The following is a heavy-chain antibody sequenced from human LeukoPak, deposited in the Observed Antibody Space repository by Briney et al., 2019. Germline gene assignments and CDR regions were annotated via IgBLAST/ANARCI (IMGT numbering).Heavy chain of an antibody. J-gene: IGHJ2*01. CDR1: GYTYTRYR. CDR3: ARVDVVVVAATRFGLWYFDL. Sequence: GSDTGSCKASGYTYTRYRFSWVRQASGQGREGMGCTSAYTGNTNYPQKLRGRVILPIDTDTSTPYLEPRKLRSDDTAVYYCARVDVVVVAATRFGLWYFDLWGRGTLVTVS. CDR2: TSAYTGNT. V-gene: IGHV1-18*01. D-gene: IGHD2-15*01.